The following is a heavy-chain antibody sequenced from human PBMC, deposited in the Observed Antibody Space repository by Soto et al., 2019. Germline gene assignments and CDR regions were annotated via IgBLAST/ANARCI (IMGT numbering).Heavy chain of an antibody. V-gene: IGHV3-48*02. CDR1: GFTFSCYS. CDR3: VREDILGVRSFDY. Sequence: GGPLRLSCAASGFTFSCYSVNWVRQAPGKGLEWVSYISSGSKTIYYAESVKGRFTVSRDNARNSQYLQMNSLRDEDTAVYYCVREDILGVRSFDYWGQGTLVTVSS. D-gene: IGHD3-9*01. J-gene: IGHJ4*02. CDR2: ISSGSKTI.